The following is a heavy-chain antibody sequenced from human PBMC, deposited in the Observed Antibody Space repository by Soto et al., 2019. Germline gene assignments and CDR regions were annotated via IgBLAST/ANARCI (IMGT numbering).Heavy chain of an antibody. CDR2: INPNSGGT. CDR1: GYTFTGYY. J-gene: IGHJ4*02. D-gene: IGHD2-15*01. Sequence: GASVKVSCKASGYTFTGYYMHWVRQAPGQGLEWMGWINPNSGGTNYAQKFQGWVTMTRDTSIGTAYMELSRLRSDDTAVYYCARVGHPSHELLPDVGFDYWGQGTLVTVSS. V-gene: IGHV1-2*04. CDR3: ARVGHPSHELLPDVGFDY.